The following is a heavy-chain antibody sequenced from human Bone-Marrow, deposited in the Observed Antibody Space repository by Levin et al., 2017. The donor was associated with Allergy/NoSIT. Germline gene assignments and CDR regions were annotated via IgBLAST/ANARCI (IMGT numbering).Heavy chain of an antibody. CDR3: ARVRYSGSYYSYYYYGMDV. D-gene: IGHD1-26*01. CDR2: ISYDGSNK. V-gene: IGHV3-30-3*01. J-gene: IGHJ6*02. Sequence: GGSLRLSCAASGFTFSSYAMHWVRQAPGKGLEWVAVISYDGSNKYYADSVKGRFTISRDNSKNTLYLQMNSLRAEDTAVYYCARVRYSGSYYSYYYYGMDVWGQGTTVTVSS. CDR1: GFTFSSYA.